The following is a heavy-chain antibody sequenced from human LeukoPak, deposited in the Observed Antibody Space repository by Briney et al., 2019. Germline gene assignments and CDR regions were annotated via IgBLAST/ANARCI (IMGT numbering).Heavy chain of an antibody. V-gene: IGHV3-23*01. CDR2: ISGSGGST. J-gene: IGHJ4*02. Sequence: GGSLRLSCSASGFTFSSYAMSWVRQAPGKGLEWVSAISGSGGSTYYADSVKGRFTISRDNSKNTLYLQMNSLRAEDTAVYYCAKGAIFGVVIRYYFDYWGQGTLVTVSS. D-gene: IGHD3-3*01. CDR3: AKGAIFGVVIRYYFDY. CDR1: GFTFSSYA.